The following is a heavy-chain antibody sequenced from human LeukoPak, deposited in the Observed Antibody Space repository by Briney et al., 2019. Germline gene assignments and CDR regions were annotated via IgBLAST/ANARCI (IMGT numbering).Heavy chain of an antibody. J-gene: IGHJ4*02. D-gene: IGHD6-13*01. Sequence: SETLSLTCTVSGDSFSSTYYWGWIRQPPGKGLEWIGSVSYSGSTYYIPSLKSRVPISVDTSKKQISLKLISVTAADTAVYFCSRATSTWYIDYWGRGTLVTVSS. CDR1: GDSFSSTYY. CDR3: SRATSTWYIDY. V-gene: IGHV4-39*01. CDR2: VSYSGST.